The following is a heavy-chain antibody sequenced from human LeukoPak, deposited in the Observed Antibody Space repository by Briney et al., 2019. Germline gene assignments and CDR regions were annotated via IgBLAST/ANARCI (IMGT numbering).Heavy chain of an antibody. CDR3: ARDSKPDTMIVVVSQFDY. Sequence: PGGSLRLSCAASGFTFSSYSMNWVRQAPGKGLEWVSYISSSSSTIYYADSVKGRFTVSRDNAKNSLYLQMNSLRAEDTAVYYCARDSKPDTMIVVVSQFDYWGQGTLVTVSS. V-gene: IGHV3-48*04. CDR2: ISSSSSTI. D-gene: IGHD3-22*01. J-gene: IGHJ4*02. CDR1: GFTFSSYS.